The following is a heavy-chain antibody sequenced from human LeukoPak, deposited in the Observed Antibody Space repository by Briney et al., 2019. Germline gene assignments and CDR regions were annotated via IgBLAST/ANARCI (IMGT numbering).Heavy chain of an antibody. V-gene: IGHV3-30*03. CDR3: ASRRQYQLLSPRAFDI. Sequence: GRSLRLSCAASGFTFSSYGMHWVRQAPGKGLEWVAVISYDGSNKYYADSVKGRFTISRDNSKNTLYLQMNSLRAEDTAVYYCASRRQYQLLSPRAFDIWGQGTMVTVSS. D-gene: IGHD2-2*01. CDR1: GFTFSSYG. CDR2: ISYDGSNK. J-gene: IGHJ3*02.